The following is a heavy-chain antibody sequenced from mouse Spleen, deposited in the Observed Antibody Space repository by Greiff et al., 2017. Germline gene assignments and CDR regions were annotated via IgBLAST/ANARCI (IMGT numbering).Heavy chain of an antibody. V-gene: IGHV2-6-1*01. J-gene: IGHJ4*01. CDR1: GFSLTSYG. CDR2: IWSDGST. CDR3: ARHTPPYGDYSYAMDY. Sequence: VQLQQSGPGLVAPSQSLSITCTVSGFSLTSYGVHWVRQPPGKGLEWLVVIWSDGSTTYNSALKSRLSISKDNSKGQVFLKVNSLQADDTAMYYCARHTPPYGDYSYAMDYWGQGTSVTVSS. D-gene: IGHD2-13*01.